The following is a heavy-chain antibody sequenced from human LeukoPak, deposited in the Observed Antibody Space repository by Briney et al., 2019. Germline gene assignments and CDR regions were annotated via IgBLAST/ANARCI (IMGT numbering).Heavy chain of an antibody. D-gene: IGHD6-13*01. V-gene: IGHV1-2*02. Sequence: ASVKVSCKASGYTFTGYYMHWVRQAPGQGLEWMGWINPNSGGTNYAQKFQGRATMTRDTSISTAYMELSRLGSDDTAVYYCARESMGIAAAGYFDYWGQGTLVTVSS. CDR2: INPNSGGT. J-gene: IGHJ4*02. CDR3: ARESMGIAAAGYFDY. CDR1: GYTFTGYY.